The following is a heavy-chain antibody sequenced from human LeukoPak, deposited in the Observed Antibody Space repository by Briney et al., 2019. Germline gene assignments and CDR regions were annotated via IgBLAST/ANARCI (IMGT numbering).Heavy chain of an antibody. CDR3: ARAPGYYYDSSGYSDAFDI. J-gene: IGHJ3*02. V-gene: IGHV1-69*13. CDR2: IIPIFGTA. CDR1: GGTFSSYA. D-gene: IGHD3-22*01. Sequence: SVKVSCKASGGTFSSYAISWVRQAPGQGLEWMGGIIPIFGTANYAQKFQGRVTITADESTSTAYMELSSLRSEDTAVHYCARAPGYYYDSSGYSDAFDIWGQGTMVTVSS.